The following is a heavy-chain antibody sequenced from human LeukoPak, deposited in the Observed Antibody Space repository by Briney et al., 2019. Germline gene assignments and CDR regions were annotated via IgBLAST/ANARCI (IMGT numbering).Heavy chain of an antibody. J-gene: IGHJ4*02. CDR1: GFTFSTNH. Sequence: GSLRLSCAASGFTFSTNHMTWVRQAPGKGLEWVANIKQDASEEYYVDSVKGRFTISRDNAKNSLCLQMDSLRAEDTAVYYCARDEHQFYHSSTGRFDYWGQGTLVTVSS. V-gene: IGHV3-7*04. CDR2: IKQDASEE. CDR3: ARDEHQFYHSSTGRFDY. D-gene: IGHD2-8*02.